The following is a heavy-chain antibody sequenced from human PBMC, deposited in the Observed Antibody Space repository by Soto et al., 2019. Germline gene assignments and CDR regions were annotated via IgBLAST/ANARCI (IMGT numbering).Heavy chain of an antibody. CDR1: GGSISSYY. CDR2: IYYSGST. CDR3: AGQEQVWGLRLPLPFDY. J-gene: IGHJ4*02. D-gene: IGHD5-12*01. Sequence: QVQLQESGPGLVKPSETLSLTCTVSGGSISSYYWSWIRQPPGKGLEWIGYIYYSGSTNYNPSLKGRVTISVDTSKNQFSLKLSSVTAADTAVYYCAGQEQVWGLRLPLPFDYWGQGTLVTVSS. V-gene: IGHV4-59*01.